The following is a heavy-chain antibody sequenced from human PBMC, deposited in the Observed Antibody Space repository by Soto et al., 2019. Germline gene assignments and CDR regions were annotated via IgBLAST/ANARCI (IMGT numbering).Heavy chain of an antibody. CDR2: IYYSGST. V-gene: IGHV4-31*03. J-gene: IGHJ5*02. Sequence: PSETLSLTCTVSGGSISSGGYYWSWIRQHPGKGLEWIGYIYYSGSTYYNPSLKSRVTISVDTSKNQFSLKLSSVTAADTAVYYCARRPTSDYWFDPWGQGTLVT. CDR3: ARRPTSDYWFDP. CDR1: GGSISSGGYY.